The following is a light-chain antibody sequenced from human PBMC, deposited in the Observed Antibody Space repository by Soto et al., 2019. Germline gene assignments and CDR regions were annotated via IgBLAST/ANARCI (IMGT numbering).Light chain of an antibody. CDR3: QQYDNLPPGLT. V-gene: IGKV1-33*01. Sequence: DIQMTQSPSSLSASVGDRVTITSQASQDISNYLNWYQQKPGKAPKLLIYDASNLETGVPSRFSGSGSGTDFTFTISSLQPEDIATYYCQQYDNLPPGLTFGGGTKVES. J-gene: IGKJ4*01. CDR1: QDISNY. CDR2: DAS.